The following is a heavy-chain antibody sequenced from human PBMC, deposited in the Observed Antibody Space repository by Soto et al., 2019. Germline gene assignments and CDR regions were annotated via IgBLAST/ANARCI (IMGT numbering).Heavy chain of an antibody. V-gene: IGHV3-7*03. CDR1: GFTFSSYW. CDR2: IKQDGSEK. D-gene: IGHD3-10*01. CDR3: AREGKSDWFDP. Sequence: GGSLRLSCAASGFTFSSYWTSWVRQAPGKGLEWVANIKQDGSEKYYVDSVKGRFTISRDNAKNSLYLQMNSLRAEDTAVYYCAREGKSDWFDPWGQGTLVTVSS. J-gene: IGHJ5*02.